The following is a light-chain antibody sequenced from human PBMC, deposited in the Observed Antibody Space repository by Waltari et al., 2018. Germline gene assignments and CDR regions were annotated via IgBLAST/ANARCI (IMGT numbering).Light chain of an antibody. CDR3: QNYERLPAT. Sequence: EIVLTQSPGTLSLSPGERATLSCRASQSIGIYLAWYQQKSGQAPRLLIYHASSRATGIPDRFSGSGSGTDFSLTISRLEPEDSAVYYCQNYERLPATFGQGTKVEIK. V-gene: IGKV3-20*01. J-gene: IGKJ1*01. CDR1: QSIGIY. CDR2: HAS.